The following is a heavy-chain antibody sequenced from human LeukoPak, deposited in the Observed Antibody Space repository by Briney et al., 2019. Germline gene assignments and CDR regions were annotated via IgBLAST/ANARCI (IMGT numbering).Heavy chain of an antibody. J-gene: IGHJ4*02. V-gene: IGHV1-18*01. CDR1: SYTFTSYG. CDR3: ARARYCSSTSCSYYFDY. D-gene: IGHD2-2*01. Sequence: ASVKVSCKASSYTFTSYGISWVRQAPGQGLEWMGWISAYNGNTNYARKLQGRVTMTTDTSTSTAYMELRSLRSDDTAVYYCARARYCSSTSCSYYFDYWGQGTLVTVSS. CDR2: ISAYNGNT.